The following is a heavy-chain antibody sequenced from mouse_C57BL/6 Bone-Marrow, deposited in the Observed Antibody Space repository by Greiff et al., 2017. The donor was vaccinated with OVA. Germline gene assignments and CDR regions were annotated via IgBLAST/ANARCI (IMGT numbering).Heavy chain of an antibody. Sequence: EVKLVESGPVLVKPGASVKMSCKASGYTFTDYYMNWVKQSHGKSLEWIGVINPYNGGTSYNQKFKGKATLTVDKSSSTAYMELNSLTSEDSAVYYCARRITTVVATDYWGQGTTLTVSS. CDR2: INPYNGGT. J-gene: IGHJ2*01. CDR1: GYTFTDYY. D-gene: IGHD1-1*01. CDR3: ARRITTVVATDY. V-gene: IGHV1-19*01.